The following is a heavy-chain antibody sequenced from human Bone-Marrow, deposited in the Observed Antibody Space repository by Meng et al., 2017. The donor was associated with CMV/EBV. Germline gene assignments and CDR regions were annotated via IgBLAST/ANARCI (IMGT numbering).Heavy chain of an antibody. CDR3: ARDRGAATFDY. D-gene: IGHD6-13*01. V-gene: IGHV1-69*12. J-gene: IGHJ4*02. CDR1: GGTFSSYA. CDR2: IIPIFGTA. Sequence: VRLVQSGGGVKKPGSPVKGSGKASGGTFSSYAISWVRQAPGQGLEWMGGIIPIFGTANYAQKFQGRVTITADESTSTAYMELSSLRSEDTAVYYCARDRGAATFDYWGQGTLVTVSS.